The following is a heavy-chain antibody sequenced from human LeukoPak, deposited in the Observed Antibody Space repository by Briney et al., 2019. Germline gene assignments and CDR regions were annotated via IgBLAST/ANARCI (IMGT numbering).Heavy chain of an antibody. J-gene: IGHJ6*03. CDR3: ARAVYYDSSGYLGYYYYYMDV. CDR2: INQSGST. D-gene: IGHD3-22*01. V-gene: IGHV4-34*01. Sequence: PSETLSLTCAVYGGSFSGYYWSWIRQHPGKGLEWIGEINQSGSTNHNPSLKSRVTISVDTSKNQVSLKLSSVTAADTAVYSCARAVYYDSSGYLGYYYYYMDVWGKGTTVTVSS. CDR1: GGSFSGYY.